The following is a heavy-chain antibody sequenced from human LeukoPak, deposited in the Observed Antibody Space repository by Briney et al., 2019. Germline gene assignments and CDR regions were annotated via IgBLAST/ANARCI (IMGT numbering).Heavy chain of an antibody. Sequence: PGGSLRLSCAASGFTFDDYAMHWVRQAPGKGLEWVSGISWNSGSIGYADSVKGRFTISRDNAKNSLYLQMNSLRAEDTALYYCAKGVTTLVLSWFDPWGQGTLVTVSS. J-gene: IGHJ5*02. D-gene: IGHD4-17*01. CDR1: GFTFDDYA. CDR3: AKGVTTLVLSWFDP. V-gene: IGHV3-9*01. CDR2: ISWNSGSI.